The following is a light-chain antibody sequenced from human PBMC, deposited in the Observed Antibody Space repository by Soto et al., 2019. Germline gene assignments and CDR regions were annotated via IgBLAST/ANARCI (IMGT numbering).Light chain of an antibody. CDR1: ESVSSSY. J-gene: IGKJ1*01. V-gene: IGKV3-20*01. CDR3: QQYGSSQWT. CDR2: GES. Sequence: EIVLTQSPGTLPLSPGERANLSCRASESVSSSYVAWYQQKPGQAPRLLIYGESIRATGIPDRFSGSGSGTDFTLTITRLEPEDFAVYYCQQYGSSQWTFGQGTKVDIK.